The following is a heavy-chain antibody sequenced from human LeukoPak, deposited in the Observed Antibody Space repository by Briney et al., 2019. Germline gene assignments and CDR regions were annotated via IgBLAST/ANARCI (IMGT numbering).Heavy chain of an antibody. D-gene: IGHD3-22*01. CDR2: IYYSGST. V-gene: IGHV4-39*07. CDR3: ARDTDYYDSSGSDY. CDR1: GGSISSTSYF. Sequence: SETLSLTCTVSGGSISSTSYFWGWIRQPPGKGLEWIGSIYYSGSTNYNPSLKSPVTMSVDTPKNQFSLKLSSVTAADTAVYYCARDTDYYDSSGSDYWGQGTLVTVSS. J-gene: IGHJ4*02.